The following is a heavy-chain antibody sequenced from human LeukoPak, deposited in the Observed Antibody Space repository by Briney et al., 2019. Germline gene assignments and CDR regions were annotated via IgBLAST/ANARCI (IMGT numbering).Heavy chain of an antibody. Sequence: GGSLTPSCGASGFTFSTYWMHWVRQAPGKGLVWVSRINSDGSEITYADSVKGRFTMSRDNAKNSLYLQMNSLRAEDTAVYYCVVDIVATKLFDYWGQGTLVTVSS. CDR3: VVDIVATKLFDY. CDR2: INSDGSEI. V-gene: IGHV3-74*01. D-gene: IGHD5-12*01. CDR1: GFTFSTYW. J-gene: IGHJ4*02.